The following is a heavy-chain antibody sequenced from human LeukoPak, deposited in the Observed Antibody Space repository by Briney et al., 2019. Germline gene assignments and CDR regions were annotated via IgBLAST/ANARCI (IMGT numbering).Heavy chain of an antibody. CDR3: AREKRELPYPLDY. CDR1: GFTFSSYA. D-gene: IGHD1-26*01. CDR2: ISYDGSNK. Sequence: GGSLRLSCAASGFTFSSYAMHWVRQAPGKGLEWVAVISYDGSNKYYADSVKGRFTISRDNSKNTLYLQMNSLRAEDTAVYYCAREKRELPYPLDYWGQGTLVTVSS. J-gene: IGHJ4*02. V-gene: IGHV3-30-3*01.